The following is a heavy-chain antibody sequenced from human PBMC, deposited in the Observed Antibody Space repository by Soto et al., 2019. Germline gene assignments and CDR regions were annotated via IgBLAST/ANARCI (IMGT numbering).Heavy chain of an antibody. CDR3: ARDPNFNSKLYGYSSGWYGPSGVDYYYGMDV. V-gene: IGHV3-33*01. J-gene: IGHJ6*02. CDR1: GFTFSSYG. Sequence: PGGSLRLSCAASGFTFSSYGMHWVRQAPGKGLEWVAVIWYDGSNKDYADSVKGRFTISRDNSKNTLYLQMNSLRAEDTAVYYCARDPNFNSKLYGYSSGWYGPSGVDYYYGMDVRGQGTTVTVSS. CDR2: IWYDGSNK. D-gene: IGHD6-19*01.